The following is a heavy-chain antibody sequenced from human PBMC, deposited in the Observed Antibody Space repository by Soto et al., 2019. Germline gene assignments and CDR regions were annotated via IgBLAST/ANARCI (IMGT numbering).Heavy chain of an antibody. D-gene: IGHD3-22*01. CDR3: AREVYYDSSGYLRESHAFDI. J-gene: IGHJ3*02. CDR1: GFTFSSYA. V-gene: IGHV3-30-3*01. CDR2: ISYDGSNK. Sequence: GESLKISCAASGFTFSSYAMHWVRQAPGKGLEWVAVISYDGSNKYYADSVKGRFTISRDNSKNTLYLQMNSLRAEDTAVYYCAREVYYDSSGYLRESHAFDIWGQGTMVTVSS.